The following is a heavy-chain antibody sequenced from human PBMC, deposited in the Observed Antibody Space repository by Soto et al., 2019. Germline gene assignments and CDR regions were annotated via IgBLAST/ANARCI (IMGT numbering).Heavy chain of an antibody. CDR2: INPSGGST. V-gene: IGHV1-46*01. Sequence: ASVKVSCKASGYTFTSYYMHWVRQAPGQGLEWMGIINPSGGSTSYAQKCQGRVTMTRATSTSTVYMELSSLRSEDTAVYYCARGGTIFGVVIPILYSGMDVWGQGTTVTVSS. D-gene: IGHD3-3*01. CDR1: GYTFTSYY. J-gene: IGHJ6*02. CDR3: ARGGTIFGVVIPILYSGMDV.